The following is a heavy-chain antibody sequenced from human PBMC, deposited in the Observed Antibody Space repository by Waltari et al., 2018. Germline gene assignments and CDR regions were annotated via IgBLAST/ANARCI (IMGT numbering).Heavy chain of an antibody. CDR2: IYTSGSS. CDR1: GGSISSGSYY. D-gene: IGHD5-18*01. CDR3: ARRGDSDGSYYDMDV. Sequence: QVPLQESGPGLVKPSQTLSLTCTVSGGSISSGSYYWSWIRPPAGTGLEWIGRIYTSGSSNNNTSRKRRVTRSVATSKNQCSRKLSAVTAADTAVDYCARRGDSDGSYYDMDVWGKGTTVTVSS. J-gene: IGHJ6*03. V-gene: IGHV4-61*02.